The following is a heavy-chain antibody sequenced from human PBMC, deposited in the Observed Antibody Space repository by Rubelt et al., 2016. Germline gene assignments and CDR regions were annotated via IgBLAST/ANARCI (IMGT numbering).Heavy chain of an antibody. Sequence: QVQLQQWGAGLLKPSETLSLTCAVYGGSFSGYYWSWIRQPPGKGLEWIGEINHSGSTYYNPSLKSRVTISVDTSKNQFSLKLSSVTAADTAVYYCARRRDGYNYFDYWGQGTLVTVSS. CDR2: INHSGST. V-gene: IGHV4-34*01. CDR1: GGSFSGYY. CDR3: ARRRDGYNYFDY. D-gene: IGHD5-24*01. J-gene: IGHJ4*02.